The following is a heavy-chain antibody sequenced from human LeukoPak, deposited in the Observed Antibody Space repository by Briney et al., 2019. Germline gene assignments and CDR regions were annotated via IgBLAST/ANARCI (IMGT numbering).Heavy chain of an antibody. CDR3: ARGYSSSSAY. CDR2: IYHSGST. V-gene: IGHV4-38-2*02. J-gene: IGHJ4*02. Sequence: SETLSLTCTVSGYSISSGYYWGWIRQPPGKGLEWIGSIYHSGSTYYNPSLKSRVTISVDTSKNQFSLKLSSVTAADTAVYYCARGYSSSSAYWGQGTLVTVSS. D-gene: IGHD6-6*01. CDR1: GYSISSGYY.